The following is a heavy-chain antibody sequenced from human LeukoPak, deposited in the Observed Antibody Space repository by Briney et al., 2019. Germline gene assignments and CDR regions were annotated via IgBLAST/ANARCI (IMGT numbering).Heavy chain of an antibody. CDR2: ISWNSDSI. CDR1: GFTFDDYA. J-gene: IGHJ4*02. D-gene: IGHD5-12*01. CDR3: ATNGGGDSGYGNFDY. Sequence: GGSLRLSCAVSGFTFDDYAMHWVRQVPGKGPEWVSGISWNSDSIGYGDSVKGRFTISRDNAKNSLYLQMNSLRAEDTALYYCATNGGGDSGYGNFDYWGQGTLVTVSS. V-gene: IGHV3-9*01.